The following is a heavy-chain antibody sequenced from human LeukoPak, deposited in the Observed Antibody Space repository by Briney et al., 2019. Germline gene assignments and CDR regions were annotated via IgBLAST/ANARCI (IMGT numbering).Heavy chain of an antibody. V-gene: IGHV3-23*01. D-gene: IGHD3-3*01. CDR1: GFSLSGYG. CDR3: VEGSWYN. Sequence: PGGSLRLSCAASGFSLSGYGMNWVRQAPGKGLAWVSYIAGSDTATYYVDSVKGRFTISRVKSKNTLYLQMNSLRAEDTAVYYCVEGSWYNWGQGTLVTVSS. J-gene: IGHJ4*02. CDR2: IAGSDTAT.